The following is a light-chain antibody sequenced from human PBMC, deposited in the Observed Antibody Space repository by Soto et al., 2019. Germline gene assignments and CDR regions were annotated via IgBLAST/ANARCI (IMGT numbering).Light chain of an antibody. CDR3: QYLNGAPTIT. J-gene: IGKJ5*01. CDR1: QDVSDY. Sequence: DIQLTQSPSFLSASVGDRVTITCRASQDVSDYLAWYHHAPGKAPNLLIYAAYTLQSGVPSRFSGSGSGTEFSLTITSLQPEDFATYYCQYLNGAPTITFGQGTRL. CDR2: AAY. V-gene: IGKV1-9*01.